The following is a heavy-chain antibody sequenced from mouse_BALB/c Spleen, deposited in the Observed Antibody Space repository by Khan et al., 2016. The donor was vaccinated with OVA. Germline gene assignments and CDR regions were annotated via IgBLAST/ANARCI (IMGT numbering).Heavy chain of an antibody. Sequence: QVQLQQSGPELVRPGVSVKISCKGSGYTFTDYAMHWVKQSHAKSLEWIGVISTYYGNTDYNQKFKGKATMTVDKSSNTAYMELARFTSEDYAIYYCARGSGYDRFAYWGQGTLVTVSA. CDR1: GYTFTDYA. D-gene: IGHD2-2*01. CDR3: ARGSGYDRFAY. CDR2: ISTYYGNT. V-gene: IGHV1S137*01. J-gene: IGHJ3*01.